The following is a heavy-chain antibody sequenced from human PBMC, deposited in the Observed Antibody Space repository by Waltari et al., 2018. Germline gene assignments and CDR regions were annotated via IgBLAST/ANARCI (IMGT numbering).Heavy chain of an antibody. Sequence: QLQLQESGPGLVKPSETLSLTCTVSGGSISSSSYYWGWIRQPPGKGLEWIGSIYYSGSTYYNPSLKSRVTISVDTSKNQFSLKLSSVTAADTAVYYCARHRVIAARPSWFDPGAREPWSPSPQ. J-gene: IGHJ5*02. V-gene: IGHV4-39*01. CDR2: IYYSGST. CDR3: ARHRVIAARPSWFDP. CDR1: GGSISSSSYY. D-gene: IGHD6-6*01.